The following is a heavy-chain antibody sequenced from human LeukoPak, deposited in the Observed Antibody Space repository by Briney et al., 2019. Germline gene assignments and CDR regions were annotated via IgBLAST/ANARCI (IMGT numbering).Heavy chain of an antibody. V-gene: IGHV1-18*01. J-gene: IGHJ6*03. D-gene: IGHD6-19*01. CDR3: ARDRGSSGWVYYYYYYYMGV. CDR1: GYTFTSYG. CDR2: INAYNGNT. Sequence: ASVKVSCKASGYTFTSYGISWVRQAPGQGLEWMGWINAYNGNTNYAQKLQGRVTMTTDTSTSTAYMELRSLRSDDTAVYYCARDRGSSGWVYYYYYYYMGVWGKGTTVTVSS.